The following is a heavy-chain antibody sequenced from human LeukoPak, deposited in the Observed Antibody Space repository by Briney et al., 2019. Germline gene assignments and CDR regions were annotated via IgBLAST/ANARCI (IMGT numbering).Heavy chain of an antibody. J-gene: IGHJ4*02. V-gene: IGHV3-74*01. Sequence: GGSLRLSCAASGFTFSSYWMHWVRHVPGKGLVWVARINPGGSSTTYAGSVKGRFTISRDNAKNTLYLQRDSLRAEDTGVYYCARSNQADDYWGQGTLVTVSS. CDR2: INPGGSST. D-gene: IGHD1-14*01. CDR3: ARSNQADDY. CDR1: GFTFSSYW.